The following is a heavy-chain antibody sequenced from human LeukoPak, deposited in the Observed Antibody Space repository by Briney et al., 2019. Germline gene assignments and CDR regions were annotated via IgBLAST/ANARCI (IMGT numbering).Heavy chain of an antibody. V-gene: IGHV3-23*01. Sequence: GGSLRPSCAASGFTFSNYALVWVRQAPGKGLEWVSAIRGSGGNTNYADAVKGRFTISRDNSKNTLYLQMNSLRAEDTAVYYCGRDPNGDYVGAFEFWGQGIMVTVSS. CDR3: GRDPNGDYVGAFEF. CDR2: IRGSGGNT. D-gene: IGHD4-17*01. J-gene: IGHJ3*01. CDR1: GFTFSNYA.